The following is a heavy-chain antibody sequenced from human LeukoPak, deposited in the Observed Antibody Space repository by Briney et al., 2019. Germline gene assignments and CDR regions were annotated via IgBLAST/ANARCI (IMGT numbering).Heavy chain of an antibody. CDR1: GYTFTSYD. CDR3: ARELIPGVRGVIS. CDR2: MNPNSGNT. D-gene: IGHD3-10*01. V-gene: IGHV1-8*03. Sequence: GASVKVSCKASGYTFTSYDINWVRQATGQGLEWMGWMNPNSGNTGYAQKFQGRVTITADKSTSTAYMELSSLRSEDTAVYYCARELIPGVRGVISWGQGTLVTVSS. J-gene: IGHJ5*02.